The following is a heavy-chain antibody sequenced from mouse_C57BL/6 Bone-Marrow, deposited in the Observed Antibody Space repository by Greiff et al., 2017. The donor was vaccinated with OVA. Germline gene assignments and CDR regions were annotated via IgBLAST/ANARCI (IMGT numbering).Heavy chain of an antibody. J-gene: IGHJ2*01. CDR2: IHPNSGST. D-gene: IGHD1-1*01. Sequence: QVQLKESGAELVKPGASVKLSCKASGYTFTSYWMHWVKQRPGQGLEWIGMIHPNSGSTNYNEKFKSKATLTVDKSSSTAYMQLSSLTSEDSAVYYCSRWRDDYYGSRGDYWGQGTALTVSS. CDR1: GYTFTSYW. CDR3: SRWRDDYYGSRGDY. V-gene: IGHV1-64*01.